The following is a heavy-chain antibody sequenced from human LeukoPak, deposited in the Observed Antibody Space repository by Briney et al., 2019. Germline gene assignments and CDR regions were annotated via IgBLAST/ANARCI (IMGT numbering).Heavy chain of an antibody. J-gene: IGHJ5*02. CDR3: ARDRYCSSTSCLGSRWFDP. D-gene: IGHD2-2*01. V-gene: IGHV1-18*01. Sequence: VSVKVSCKASGYTFTSYGISWVRQAPGQGLEWMGWISAYNGNTNYAQKLQGRVTMTTDTSTSTAYMELRSLRSDDTAVYYCARDRYCSSTSCLGSRWFDPWGQGTLVTVSS. CDR2: ISAYNGNT. CDR1: GYTFTSYG.